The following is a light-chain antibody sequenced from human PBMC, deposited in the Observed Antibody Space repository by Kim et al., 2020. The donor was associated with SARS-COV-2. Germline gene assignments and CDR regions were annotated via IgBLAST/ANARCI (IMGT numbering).Light chain of an antibody. J-gene: IGLJ3*02. Sequence: QRVTISCTGSSSNIGADNGVHWYQQLPGTAPKLLIYANNNRPSGVPDRFSGSRSGTSASLAITGLQAEDEADYYCQSYDSSLSGPVFGGGTQLTVL. CDR1: SSNIGADNG. CDR3: QSYDSSLSGPV. CDR2: ANN. V-gene: IGLV1-40*01.